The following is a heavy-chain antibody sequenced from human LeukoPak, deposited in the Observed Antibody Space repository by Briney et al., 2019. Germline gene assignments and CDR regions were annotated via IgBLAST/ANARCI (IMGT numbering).Heavy chain of an antibody. V-gene: IGHV3-23*01. Sequence: GGSLRLSCAVSGFTFSSYAMTWVRQAPGKALEWVSDISDSGGHTYYADSVRGRFTISRANSKNTLYLQMNSLRAEDTAMYYCAKPIYYTSGTYSPGDFWGQGTLVTVSS. CDR1: GFTFSSYA. D-gene: IGHD3-10*01. CDR2: ISDSGGHT. J-gene: IGHJ4*02. CDR3: AKPIYYTSGTYSPGDF.